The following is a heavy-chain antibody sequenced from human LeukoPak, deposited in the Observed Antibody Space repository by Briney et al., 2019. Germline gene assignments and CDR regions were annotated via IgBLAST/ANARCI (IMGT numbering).Heavy chain of an antibody. CDR2: IKQGGSEK. D-gene: IGHD3-3*01. J-gene: IGHJ4*02. V-gene: IGHV3-7*01. CDR3: ARDRYDFWSGQDY. CDR1: GFTFSSYW. Sequence: GGSLRLSCAASGFTFSSYWMSWVRQAPGKGLEWVANIKQGGSEKYYVDSVKGRFTISRDNAKNSLYLQMNSLRAEDTAVYYCARDRYDFWSGQDYWGQGTLVTVSS.